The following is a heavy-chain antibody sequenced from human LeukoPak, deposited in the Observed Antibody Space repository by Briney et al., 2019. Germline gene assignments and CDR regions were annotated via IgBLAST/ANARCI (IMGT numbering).Heavy chain of an antibody. CDR1: GGSISSSSHY. Sequence: SETLSLTCTVSGGSISSSSHYWGWIRQPPGKGLEWIGSMYYRGSTYHNPSLKSRVTISVDTSKNQFSLKLSSVTAADTAVYYCARTDYATEDAFDIWGQGTMVTVSS. V-gene: IGHV4-39*07. CDR3: ARTDYATEDAFDI. D-gene: IGHD2-15*01. J-gene: IGHJ3*02. CDR2: MYYRGST.